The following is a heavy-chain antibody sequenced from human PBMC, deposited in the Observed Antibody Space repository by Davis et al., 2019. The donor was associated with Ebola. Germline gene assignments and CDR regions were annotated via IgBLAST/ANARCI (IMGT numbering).Heavy chain of an antibody. CDR1: GFTFSSYA. D-gene: IGHD5-24*01. J-gene: IGHJ4*02. CDR3: AKGEMATTRGPFDY. Sequence: GESLKISCAASGFTFSSYAMSWVRQAPGKGLEWVSAISGSGGSTYYADSVKGRFTISRDNSKNTLYLQMNSLRAEDTAVYYCAKGEMATTRGPFDYWGQGTLVTVSS. CDR2: ISGSGGST. V-gene: IGHV3-23*01.